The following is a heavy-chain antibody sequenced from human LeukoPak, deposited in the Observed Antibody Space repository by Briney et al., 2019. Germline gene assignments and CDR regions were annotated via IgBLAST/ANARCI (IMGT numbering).Heavy chain of an antibody. V-gene: IGHV3-21*01. CDR3: ARVRANWHEDY. CDR1: GFTFSSYS. CDR2: ITTTFYT. J-gene: IGHJ4*02. D-gene: IGHD5-24*01. Sequence: GGSLRLSCAASGFTFSSYSFNWVRQLPGKGLEWVSSITTTFYTYYTDPVKGRFTISRDNAKNSLYLQMISLRAEDTAVYYCARVRANWHEDYWGQGTLVTVSS.